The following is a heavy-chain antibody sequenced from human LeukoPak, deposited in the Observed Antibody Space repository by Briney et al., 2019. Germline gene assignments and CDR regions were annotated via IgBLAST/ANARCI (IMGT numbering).Heavy chain of an antibody. D-gene: IGHD3-22*01. J-gene: IGHJ4*02. V-gene: IGHV4-59*01. Sequence: SETLSLTCTVSGGSISSYYWSWIRQPPGKGLEWIGYINYSGSTNYNTSLKSRVTISVDTSKNQFSLKLSSVTAADTAVYYCARGSAYYYDSSGYPTFDYWGQGTLVTVSS. CDR1: GGSISSYY. CDR3: ARGSAYYYDSSGYPTFDY. CDR2: INYSGST.